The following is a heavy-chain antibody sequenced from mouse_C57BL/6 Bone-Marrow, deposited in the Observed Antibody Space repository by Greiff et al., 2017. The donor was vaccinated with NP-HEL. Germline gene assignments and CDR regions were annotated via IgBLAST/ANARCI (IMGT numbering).Heavy chain of an antibody. J-gene: IGHJ2*01. CDR1: GYSITSGYY. V-gene: IGHV3-6*01. D-gene: IGHD3-3*01. CDR2: ISYDGSN. Sequence: EVQVVESGPGLVKPSQSLSLTCSVTGYSITSGYYWNWIRQFPGNKLEWMGYISYDGSNNYNPSLKNRISITRDTSKNQFFLKLNSVTTEDTATYCCAREGTLFFDYWGQGTTLTVSS. CDR3: AREGTLFFDY.